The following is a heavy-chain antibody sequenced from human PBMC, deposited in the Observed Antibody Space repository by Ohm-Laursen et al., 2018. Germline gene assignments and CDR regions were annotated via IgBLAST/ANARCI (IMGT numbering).Heavy chain of an antibody. CDR1: GGTFSSYA. D-gene: IGHD3-10*01. J-gene: IGHJ3*02. CDR2: IIPIFGTA. Sequence: GASVKVSCKASGGTFSSYAISWVRQAPGQGLEWMGGIIPIFGTANYAQKFQGRVTITADESTSTAYMELSSLRSEDTAVYYCARGELWFGESQAVLRAFDIWGQGTMVTVSS. V-gene: IGHV1-69*13. CDR3: ARGELWFGESQAVLRAFDI.